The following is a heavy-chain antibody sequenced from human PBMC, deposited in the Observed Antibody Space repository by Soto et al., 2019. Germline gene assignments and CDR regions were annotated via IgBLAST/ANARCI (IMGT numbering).Heavy chain of an antibody. J-gene: IGHJ6*04. D-gene: IGHD5-18*01. CDR3: ASRGYGLPYGMEV. V-gene: IGHV3-23*01. Sequence: EVQLLESGGGLVQPGGSLRLSCAASGFTFSSYMMNWVRQVPGKGLEWVSAISDRGSTTYYAESAKGRFTISRDNSEDTVYLQMTKLRAEDTAVYYCASRGYGLPYGMEVWGKGTSVTVSS. CDR1: GFTFSSYM. CDR2: ISDRGSTT.